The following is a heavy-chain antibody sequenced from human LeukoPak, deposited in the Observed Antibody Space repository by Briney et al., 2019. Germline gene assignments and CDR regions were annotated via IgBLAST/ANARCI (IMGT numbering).Heavy chain of an antibody. V-gene: IGHV5-51*01. CDR1: GYSFTSYW. D-gene: IGHD3-10*01. CDR2: IYPGDSNT. CDR3: ARIVYGSGSYYKGNFDY. J-gene: IGHJ4*02. Sequence: GESLKISCKGSGYSFTSYWIGWVRQMPGKGLEWMGIIYPGDSNTRYSPPFQGQVTISADKSISTAYLQWSSLKASDTAMYYCARIVYGSGSYYKGNFDYWGQGTLVTVYS.